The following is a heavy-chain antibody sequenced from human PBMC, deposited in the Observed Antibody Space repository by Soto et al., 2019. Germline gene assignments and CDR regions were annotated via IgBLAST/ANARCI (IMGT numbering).Heavy chain of an antibody. J-gene: IGHJ6*03. CDR3: ARRIWDIVVVPAANYYYYYMDV. CDR2: IYYSGST. Sequence: PSETLSLTCTVSGGSISSYYWSWIRQPPGKGLEWIGYIYYSGSTNYNPSLKSRVTISVDTSKNQFSLKLSSVTAADTAVYYCARRIWDIVVVPAANYYYYYMDVWGKGTTVTVSS. CDR1: GGSISSYY. D-gene: IGHD2-2*01. V-gene: IGHV4-59*08.